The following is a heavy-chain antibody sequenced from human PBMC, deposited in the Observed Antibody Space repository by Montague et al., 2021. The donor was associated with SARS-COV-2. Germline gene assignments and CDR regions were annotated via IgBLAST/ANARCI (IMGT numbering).Heavy chain of an antibody. CDR1: GFIFSSYE. CDR3: ARDRDWDDWCGMDV. Sequence: SLRLSCAASGFIFSSYEMNWVRQAPGKGLEWISYISNSGGGSTKRYTDSVKGRFTISRDNAKNSLYLQMNSLRVEDTAIYYCARDRDWDDWCGMDVWGQGTTVTVSS. V-gene: IGHV3-48*03. D-gene: IGHD2-21*01. CDR2: ISNSGGGSTK. J-gene: IGHJ6*02.